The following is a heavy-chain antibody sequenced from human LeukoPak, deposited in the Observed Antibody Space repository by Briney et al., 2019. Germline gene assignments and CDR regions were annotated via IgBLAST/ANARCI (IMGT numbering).Heavy chain of an antibody. Sequence: PSETLSLTCTVSGGSISTYYWGWIRQPPGKRLEWIGYYSGSTNYNPSLKSRVTISGDTSKNHFSLKLTSVTAADTAVYYCARHGGGWSFDYWGQGTLVTVSS. CDR1: GGSISTYY. J-gene: IGHJ4*02. CDR2: YSGST. D-gene: IGHD6-19*01. CDR3: ARHGGGWSFDY. V-gene: IGHV4-59*08.